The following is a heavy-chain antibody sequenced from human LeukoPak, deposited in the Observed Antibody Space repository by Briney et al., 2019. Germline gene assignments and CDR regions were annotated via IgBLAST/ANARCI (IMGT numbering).Heavy chain of an antibody. CDR2: IYYSRST. V-gene: IGHV4-39*01. CDR1: GGSISSSSHY. D-gene: IGHD3-22*01. CDR3: ARHAEYYYDSSGYYDY. Sequence: PSETLSLTCTVSGGSISSSSHYWAWIPQAPGTGLEWIGCIYYSRSTYYNPSLKSRATISVDTSKNQISLKVSSVTAADTAVYYCARHAEYYYDSSGYYDYWGQGTLVTVSS. J-gene: IGHJ4*02.